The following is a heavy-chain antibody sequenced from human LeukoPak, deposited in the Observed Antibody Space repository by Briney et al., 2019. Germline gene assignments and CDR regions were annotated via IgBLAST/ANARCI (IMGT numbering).Heavy chain of an antibody. CDR1: GFTFSSYG. J-gene: IGHJ3*02. V-gene: IGHV3-30*03. D-gene: IGHD3-22*01. Sequence: GGSLRLSCAASGFTFSSYGMHWVRQAPGKGLEWVAVISYDGSNKYYADSVKGRFTISRDNSKNTLYLQMNSLRAEDTAVYYCATSLYYDSSGYSVPFDIWGQGTMVTVSS. CDR2: ISYDGSNK. CDR3: ATSLYYDSSGYSVPFDI.